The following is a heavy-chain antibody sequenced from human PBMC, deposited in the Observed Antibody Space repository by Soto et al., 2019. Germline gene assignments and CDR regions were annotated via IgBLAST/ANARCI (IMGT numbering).Heavy chain of an antibody. CDR1: GGSISTGGYY. CDR2: IDGSGYT. V-gene: IGHV4-31*03. J-gene: IGHJ4*02. D-gene: IGHD3-3*01. Sequence: LSLTCTVSGGSISTGGYYWSWIRQYPGKGLEWLGYIDGSGYTFYNPALQSRLTLSMDTSKNQFSLKLSSATAADTAVYFCARKQAGFFYGIDYWGQGTLVTVSS. CDR3: ARKQAGFFYGIDY.